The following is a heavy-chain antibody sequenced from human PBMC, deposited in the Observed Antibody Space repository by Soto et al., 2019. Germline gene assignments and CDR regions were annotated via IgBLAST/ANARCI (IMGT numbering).Heavy chain of an antibody. CDR3: GRIAGVGATSGVGGVDY. CDR2: IIPIFGTA. CDR1: GGTFSSYA. V-gene: IGHV1-69*01. D-gene: IGHD1-26*01. Sequence: QVQLVQSGAEVKKPGSSVKVSCKASGGTFSSYAISWVRQAPGQGLEWMGGIIPIFGTANYAQKFQGRVTITADESTSTAYRGRRRLRSEDRAVYYCGRIAGVGATSGVGGVDYWGQGTLVTVSS. J-gene: IGHJ4*02.